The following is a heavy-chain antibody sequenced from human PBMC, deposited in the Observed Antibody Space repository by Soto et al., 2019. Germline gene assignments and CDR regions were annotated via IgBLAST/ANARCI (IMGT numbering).Heavy chain of an antibody. D-gene: IGHD6-19*01. J-gene: IGHJ4*02. CDR1: GFSLSTNGMC. V-gene: IGHV2-70*01. CDR2: VDWDDDK. Sequence: SGPTLVNPTQTLTLTCTFSGFSLSTNGMCVSWIRQPPGKALEWLALVDWDDDKFYSISLRTRLTISRDTSKNQVVLTMTDMDPVDTATYYCARTPLTTGWSVDYWGQGTLVTVSS. CDR3: ARTPLTTGWSVDY.